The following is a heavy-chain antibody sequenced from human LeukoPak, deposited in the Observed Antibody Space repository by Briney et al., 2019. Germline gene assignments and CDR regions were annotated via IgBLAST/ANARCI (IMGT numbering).Heavy chain of an antibody. J-gene: IGHJ4*02. Sequence: SETLSFTCAVYGESFSGYYWNWIRQPPGKGLEWIGEINHSGSTNYNPSLQSRVTISVDTSKNQFSLRLSSVTAADTAVYFCARNREPAATIDYWGQGTLVTVSS. CDR1: GESFSGYY. V-gene: IGHV4-34*01. CDR2: INHSGST. CDR3: ARNREPAATIDY. D-gene: IGHD2-2*01.